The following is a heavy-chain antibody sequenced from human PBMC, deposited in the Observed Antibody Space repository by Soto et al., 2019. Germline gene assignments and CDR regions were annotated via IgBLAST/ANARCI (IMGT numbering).Heavy chain of an antibody. CDR3: ATRMTTAPY. CDR1: LFIVSDNY. V-gene: IGHV3-66*01. J-gene: IGHJ4*02. Sequence: EVRLVQSGGGLVQPGGSLRLSCAASLFIVSDNYMSWVRQAPGKGLEWVSLIYSGGGTDYAESVKGRFTISRDNSKNTLYLQTNSLKAEDTGIYYYATRMTTAPYWGQGTVVTVSS. D-gene: IGHD4-17*01. CDR2: IYSGGGT.